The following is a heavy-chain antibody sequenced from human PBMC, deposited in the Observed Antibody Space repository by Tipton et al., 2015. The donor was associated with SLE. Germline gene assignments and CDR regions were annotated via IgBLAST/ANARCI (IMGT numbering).Heavy chain of an antibody. Sequence: TLSLTCAVYGGSFSGYYWSWIRQPPGKGLEWIGEINHSGSTNYNPSLKSRVTISVDTSKNQFSLKLSSVTAADTAVYYCAASITMVRGAPPYFDYWGQGTLVTVSS. V-gene: IGHV4-34*01. CDR1: GGSFSGYY. CDR2: INHSGST. CDR3: AASITMVRGAPPYFDY. D-gene: IGHD3-10*01. J-gene: IGHJ4*02.